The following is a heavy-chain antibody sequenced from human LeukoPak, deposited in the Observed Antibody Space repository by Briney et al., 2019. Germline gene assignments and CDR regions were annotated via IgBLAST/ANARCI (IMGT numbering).Heavy chain of an antibody. CDR3: AKEAVTNVNYYYYYIDV. Sequence: PGGSLRLSCAASGFTFRSYGMHWVRQAPGKGLEWVAVLSFDESHEYYTDSVKGRFTISRDNSKNTLYLQMSSLRAEDSAVYYCAKEAVTNVNYYYYYIDVWGKGTMVTVSS. D-gene: IGHD4-17*01. J-gene: IGHJ6*03. V-gene: IGHV3-30*18. CDR2: LSFDESHE. CDR1: GFTFRSYG.